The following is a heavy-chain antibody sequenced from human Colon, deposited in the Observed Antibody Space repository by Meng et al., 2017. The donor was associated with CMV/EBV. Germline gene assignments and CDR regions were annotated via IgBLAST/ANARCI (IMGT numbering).Heavy chain of an antibody. CDR3: TRGQAIIYV. Sequence: GESLKISCVTSGFTFTQYWMSWVRHVPGKGLEWVANIKHDGSEQNYVDSVKGRFTISRDNAKNSLYLQMNSLRAEDTAVYYCTRGQAIIYVWGQGTLVTVSS. D-gene: IGHD3-9*01. J-gene: IGHJ4*02. CDR1: GFTFTQYW. V-gene: IGHV3-7*01. CDR2: IKHDGSEQ.